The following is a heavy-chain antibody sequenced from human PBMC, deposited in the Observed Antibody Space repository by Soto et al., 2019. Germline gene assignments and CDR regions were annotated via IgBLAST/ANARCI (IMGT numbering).Heavy chain of an antibody. CDR3: AIRASYYDSSGYFDY. CDR1: GFTFSSYW. CDR2: INSDGSST. J-gene: IGHJ4*02. V-gene: IGHV3-74*01. D-gene: IGHD3-22*01. Sequence: EVQLVESGGGLVQPGGSLRLSCAVSGFTFSSYWMHWVRQAPGKGLVWVSRINSDGSSTSYADSVKGRFTISRDNAKNTLYLQMNSLRAEDTAVYYCAIRASYYDSSGYFDYWGQGTLVTVSS.